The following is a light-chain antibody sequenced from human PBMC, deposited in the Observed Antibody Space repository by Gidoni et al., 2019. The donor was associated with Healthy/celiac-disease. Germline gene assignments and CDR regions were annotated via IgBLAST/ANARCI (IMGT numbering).Light chain of an antibody. J-gene: IGLJ2*01. Sequence: QSVLSPPPSVFAVPGQKVTISCSGSSSNIGNNYVSWYQQLPGTAPKLLIYDNNKRPSGIPDRFSGSKSGTSATLGITGLQTGDEADYYCGTWDSSLSAGRVFGGGTKLTVL. CDR1: SSNIGNNY. V-gene: IGLV1-51*01. CDR2: DNN. CDR3: GTWDSSLSAGRV.